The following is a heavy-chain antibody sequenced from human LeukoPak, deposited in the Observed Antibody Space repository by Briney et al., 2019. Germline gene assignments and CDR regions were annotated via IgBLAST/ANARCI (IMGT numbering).Heavy chain of an antibody. V-gene: IGHV3-74*01. CDR2: INSDGSST. Sequence: GGSLRLSCAASGFTFSSYWMHWVRQAPGKGLVWVSRINSDGSSTSYADSVKGRFTISRDNAKNTLYLQMNSLRAEDTAVYYCARVPHYYGWGSYYNVDGYFQHWGQGTLVTVSS. CDR3: ARVPHYYGWGSYYNVDGYFQH. CDR1: GFTFSSYW. D-gene: IGHD3-10*01. J-gene: IGHJ1*01.